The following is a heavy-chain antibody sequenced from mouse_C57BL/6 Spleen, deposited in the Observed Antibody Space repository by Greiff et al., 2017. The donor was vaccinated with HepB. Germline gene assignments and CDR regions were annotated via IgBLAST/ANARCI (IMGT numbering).Heavy chain of an antibody. J-gene: IGHJ3*01. Sequence: EVKVEESGGGLVQPGGSMKLSCVASGFTFSNYWMNWVRQSPEKGLEWVAQIRLKSDNYATHYAESVKGRFNISRDDSKSSVYLQMNNLRAEDTGIYYFAYGYEGGAPWFAYWGQGTLVTVSA. CDR2: IRLKSDNYAT. CDR3: AYGYEGGAPWFAY. CDR1: GFTFSNYW. D-gene: IGHD2-2*01. V-gene: IGHV6-3*01.